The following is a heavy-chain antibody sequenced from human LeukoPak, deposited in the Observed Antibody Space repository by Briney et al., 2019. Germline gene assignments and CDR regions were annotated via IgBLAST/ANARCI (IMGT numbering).Heavy chain of an antibody. D-gene: IGHD3-22*01. CDR3: ARGVPTRLYYYYYGMDV. J-gene: IGHJ6*04. CDR2: INRSGST. V-gene: IGHV4-34*01. Sequence: SETLSLTCAVYGGSFSGYYWSWIRQPPGKGLEWIGEINRSGSTNYNPSLKSRVTISVDTSKNQFSLKLSSVTAADTAVYYCARGVPTRLYYYYYGMDVWGKGTTVTVSS. CDR1: GGSFSGYY.